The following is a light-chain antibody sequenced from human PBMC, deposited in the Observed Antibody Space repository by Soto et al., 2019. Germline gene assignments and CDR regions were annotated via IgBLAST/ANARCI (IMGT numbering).Light chain of an antibody. V-gene: IGLV2-8*01. Sequence: QSVLTQPPSASGSPGPSVTISCTGTSSDVGGYNFVSWYQQHPGKAPKLMIYEVSERPSGVPDRFSGYKSGNTASLTVSGLQAEDEADYYCSSYAGSNIVVFGGGTKLTVL. CDR3: SSYAGSNIVV. J-gene: IGLJ2*01. CDR1: SSDVGGYNF. CDR2: EVS.